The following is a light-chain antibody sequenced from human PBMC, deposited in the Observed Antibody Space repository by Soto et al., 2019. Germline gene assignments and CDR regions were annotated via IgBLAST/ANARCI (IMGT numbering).Light chain of an antibody. CDR2: AAA. J-gene: IGKJ5*01. Sequence: DIQMTQSPSTLSASVGDRVTITCRASQNVNSWLAWSQQKPGKAPKLLISAAATLESGVPSRFSGSGYGTEFTLTISSLQPDDFASYYCQQYNSYPITFGQGTRLESK. CDR1: QNVNSW. V-gene: IGKV1-5*01. CDR3: QQYNSYPIT.